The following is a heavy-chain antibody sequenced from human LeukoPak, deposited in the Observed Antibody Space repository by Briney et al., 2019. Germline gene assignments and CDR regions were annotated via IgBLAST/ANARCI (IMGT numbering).Heavy chain of an antibody. D-gene: IGHD3-10*01. V-gene: IGHV3-48*03. CDR1: GFTFSSYE. J-gene: IGHJ6*03. CDR2: ISSSGSTI. CDR3: AKEEWGFGEFPLFMDV. Sequence: PGGSLRLSCAASGFTFSSYEMNWVRQAPGKGLEWVSYISSSGSTIYYADSVKGRFTISRDKSKNTLYLQMNSLRAEDTAVYYCAKEEWGFGEFPLFMDVWGKGTTVTISS.